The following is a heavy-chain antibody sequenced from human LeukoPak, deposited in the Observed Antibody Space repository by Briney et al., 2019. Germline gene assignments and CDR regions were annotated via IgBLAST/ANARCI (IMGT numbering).Heavy chain of an antibody. V-gene: IGHV1-2*04. CDR3: ARDILGRSNGGSNYFGMEV. D-gene: IGHD2-15*01. Sequence: ASVKVSCKASGYTFTGYYMHWVRQAPGQGLEWMGWINPNSGGTNYAQKFQGWVTMTRDTSISTAYMELSRLRSDDTAVYYCARDILGRSNGGSNYFGMEVWGQGTTVTVSS. CDR2: INPNSGGT. J-gene: IGHJ6*02. CDR1: GYTFTGYY.